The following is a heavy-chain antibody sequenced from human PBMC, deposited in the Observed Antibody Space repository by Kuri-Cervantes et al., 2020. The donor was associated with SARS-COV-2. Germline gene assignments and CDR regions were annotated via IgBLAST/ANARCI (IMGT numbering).Heavy chain of an antibody. CDR3: ATESYYGSGSYYYYYYGMDV. CDR2: INPNSGGT. Sequence: ASVKVSCKASGYTFTGYYMHWVRQAPGQGLEWMGWINPNSGGTNYAQKFQGRVTMTRDTSISTAYTELSRLRSDDTAVYYCATESYYGSGSYYYYYYGMDVWGQGTMVTVSS. V-gene: IGHV1-2*02. D-gene: IGHD3-10*01. J-gene: IGHJ6*02. CDR1: GYTFTGYY.